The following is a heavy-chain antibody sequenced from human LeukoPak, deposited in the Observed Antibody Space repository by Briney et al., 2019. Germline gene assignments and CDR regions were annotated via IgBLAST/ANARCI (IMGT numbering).Heavy chain of an antibody. D-gene: IGHD3-3*01. CDR1: GFTFSNAW. CDR2: IKSKTDGGTT. J-gene: IGHJ4*02. CDR3: TTAGIRFLESSAEY. V-gene: IGHV3-15*01. Sequence: GGSLRLSCAASGFTFSNAWMSWVRQAPGKGLEWVGRIKSKTDGGTTDYAAPVKGRFTISRDDSKNTLYLQMNSLKTEDTAVYYCTTAGIRFLESSAEYWGQGTLVTVSS.